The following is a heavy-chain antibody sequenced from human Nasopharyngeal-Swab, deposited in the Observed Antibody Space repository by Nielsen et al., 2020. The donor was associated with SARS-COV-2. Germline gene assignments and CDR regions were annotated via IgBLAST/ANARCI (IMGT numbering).Heavy chain of an antibody. V-gene: IGHV4-34*01. D-gene: IGHD2-21*01. CDR1: GGSFSGYY. Sequence: GSLRLSCAVYGGSFSGYYWSWIRQPPGKGLEWIGEINHSGSTNYNPSLKSRVTISVDTSKNQFSLKLSSVTAADTAVYYCALSFTEIPTPEAFDIWGQGTMVTVSS. CDR2: INHSGST. J-gene: IGHJ3*02. CDR3: ALSFTEIPTPEAFDI.